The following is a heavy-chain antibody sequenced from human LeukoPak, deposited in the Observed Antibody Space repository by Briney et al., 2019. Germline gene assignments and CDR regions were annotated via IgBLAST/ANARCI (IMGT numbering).Heavy chain of an antibody. J-gene: IGHJ4*02. CDR2: ISYDGSTK. Sequence: GGSLRLSCTASGFTFSTYGMHWVRQAPGKGLEWVTLISYDGSTKYYSDSVKGRFTLSRDNSKNTLYLQMNSLRADDTAVYYCAKSALAGGFDYWGQGTLVTVSS. CDR3: AKSALAGGFDY. V-gene: IGHV3-30*18. D-gene: IGHD3-16*01. CDR1: GFTFSTYG.